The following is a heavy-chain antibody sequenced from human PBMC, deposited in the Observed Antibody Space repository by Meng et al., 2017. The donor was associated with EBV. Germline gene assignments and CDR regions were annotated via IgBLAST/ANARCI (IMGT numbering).Heavy chain of an antibody. V-gene: IGHV1-18*01. D-gene: IGHD5-24*01. Sequence: QVQLVQSGAELKQPGAPVKVACKASGYTFVTYSITWVRQAPGHGLEWMGWISTYSGDTKYAQKFQGRVTLTADTSTTTAYMELRSLVSDDSGVYYCVRDDGYCSTTDCGANWFDPWGQGTLFTVSS. CDR1: GYTFVTYS. J-gene: IGHJ5*02. CDR3: VRDDGYCSTTDCGANWFDP. CDR2: ISTYSGDT.